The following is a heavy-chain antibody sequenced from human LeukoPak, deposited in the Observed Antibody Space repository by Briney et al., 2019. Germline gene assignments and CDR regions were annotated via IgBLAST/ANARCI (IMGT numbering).Heavy chain of an antibody. Sequence: GGSLRLSCAASGFTFSSYAMHWVRQAPGKGLEWVAVISYDGSNKYYADSVKGRFTISRDNSKNTLYLQMNSLRAEDTAVYYCARVPYRDTAMVTSPWGQGTLVTVSS. CDR2: ISYDGSNK. J-gene: IGHJ5*02. V-gene: IGHV3-30*04. CDR1: GFTFSSYA. CDR3: ARVPYRDTAMVTSP. D-gene: IGHD5-18*01.